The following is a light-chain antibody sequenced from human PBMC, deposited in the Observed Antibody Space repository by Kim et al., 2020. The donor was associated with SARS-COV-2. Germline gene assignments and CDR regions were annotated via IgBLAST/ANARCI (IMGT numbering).Light chain of an antibody. V-gene: IGLV1-40*01. CDR1: SSKRGAGYD. Sequence: RVTNSCTESSSKRGAGYDVRWHQQVTGTAPNHLIDGWTNRPAGVADRFSGSQQGTSACLAINGRQAGDGGDYLCQYYDNSLSGYGFGRGDKVTVL. J-gene: IGLJ1*01. CDR3: QYYDNSLSGYG. CDR2: GWT.